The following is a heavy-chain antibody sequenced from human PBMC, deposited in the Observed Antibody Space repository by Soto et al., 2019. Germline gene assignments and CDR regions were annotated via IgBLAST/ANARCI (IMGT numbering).Heavy chain of an antibody. CDR2: ISSSGSTI. CDR1: GFTFSDYY. CDR3: ARDSSFTSSDYYYYYMDV. J-gene: IGHJ6*03. D-gene: IGHD6-6*01. Sequence: GGSLRLSCAASGFTFSDYYMSWIRQATGKGLEWVSYISSSGSTIYYADSVKGRFTISRDNAKDSLYLQMNSLRAEDTAVYYCARDSSFTSSDYYYYYMDVWGKGTTVTVSS. V-gene: IGHV3-11*01.